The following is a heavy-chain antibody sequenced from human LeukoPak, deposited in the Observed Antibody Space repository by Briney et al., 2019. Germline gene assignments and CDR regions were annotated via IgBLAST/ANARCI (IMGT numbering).Heavy chain of an antibody. J-gene: IGHJ4*02. CDR3: TSWRQVRGVITVVDY. CDR1: GFTFSGSA. V-gene: IGHV3-73*01. CDR2: IRSKANSYAT. Sequence: GGPLRLSCAASGFTFSGSAMHWVRQASGKGLEWVGRIRSKANSYATAYAASVKGRFTISRDDSKNTAYLQMNSLKTEDTAVYYCTSWRQVRGVITVVDYWGQGTLVTVSS. D-gene: IGHD3-10*01.